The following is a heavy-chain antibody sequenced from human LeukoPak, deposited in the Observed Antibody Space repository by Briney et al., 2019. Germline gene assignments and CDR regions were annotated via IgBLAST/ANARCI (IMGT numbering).Heavy chain of an antibody. CDR3: ARVYVLLWFGEYNGMDV. V-gene: IGHV3-48*03. D-gene: IGHD3-10*01. J-gene: IGHJ6*02. Sequence: GGSLSLSCAASGFTFSIYEMNWVRQAPGKGLGWVSYFRSSGSTIYYADSVKGRFTISRDNAKNSLYLQMNSLRAEDTAVYYCARVYVLLWFGEYNGMDVWGQGTTVTVSS. CDR1: GFTFSIYE. CDR2: FRSSGSTI.